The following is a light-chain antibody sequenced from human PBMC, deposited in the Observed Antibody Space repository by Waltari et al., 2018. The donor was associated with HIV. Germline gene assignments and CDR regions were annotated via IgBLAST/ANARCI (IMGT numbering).Light chain of an antibody. J-gene: IGKJ2*01. Sequence: EILMTQSPDTLSVSPGETATLSCRASQGVNINLAWYQQKPGQAPSLLIYTASTRATGIPARFSGSGSGTEFTLTITSLQSEDFTIYYCQQYNNWPYTFGQGTKLEI. CDR1: QGVNIN. V-gene: IGKV3-15*01. CDR2: TAS. CDR3: QQYNNWPYT.